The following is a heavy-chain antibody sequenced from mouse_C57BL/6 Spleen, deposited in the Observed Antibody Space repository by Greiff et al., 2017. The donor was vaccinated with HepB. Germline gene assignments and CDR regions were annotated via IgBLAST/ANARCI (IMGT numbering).Heavy chain of an antibody. CDR2: INPSNGGT. CDR1: GYTFTSYW. V-gene: IGHV1-53*01. Sequence: VQLQQPGTELVKPGASVKLSCKASGYTFTSYWMHWVKQRPGQGLEWIGNINPSNGGTNYNEKLKSKATLTVDKSSSTAYMQLSSLTSEDSAVYYCARRDYYGSRTGGYYAMDYWGQGTSVTVSS. CDR3: ARRDYYGSRTGGYYAMDY. J-gene: IGHJ4*01. D-gene: IGHD1-1*01.